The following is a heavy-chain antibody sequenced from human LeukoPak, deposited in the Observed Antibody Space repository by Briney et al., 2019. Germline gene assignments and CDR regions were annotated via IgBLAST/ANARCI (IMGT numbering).Heavy chain of an antibody. D-gene: IGHD2-2*01. Sequence: PPETLSHTWTVSGGSLCSSSDYWGWTRQPPGKGLEWIGSIYYSGNTYYNPSLKSRVTISVDTSKNQFSLKLSSVTAADTAVYYCAREEGVGDIVVVPAAGYNWFDPWGQGTLVTVSS. CDR1: GGSLCSSSDY. V-gene: IGHV4-39*07. J-gene: IGHJ5*02. CDR3: AREEGVGDIVVVPAAGYNWFDP. CDR2: IYYSGNT.